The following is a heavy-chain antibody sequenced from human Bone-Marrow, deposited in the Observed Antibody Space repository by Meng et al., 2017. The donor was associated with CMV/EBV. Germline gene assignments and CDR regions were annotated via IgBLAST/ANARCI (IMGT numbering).Heavy chain of an antibody. CDR1: GGSISSSSCY. CDR2: IYYSGSY. Sequence: GSLRLSCTVSGGSISSSSCYWGWIRQPPGKGREWIGSIYYSGSYYYNPSLKSRVTISVDTYKNQFSLKLSSVTGADTAVYYCARDWGSREAATGENYYNYGMDVWGQGTTVTVSS. CDR3: ARDWGSREAATGENYYNYGMDV. V-gene: IGHV4-39*07. J-gene: IGHJ6*02. D-gene: IGHD3-16*01.